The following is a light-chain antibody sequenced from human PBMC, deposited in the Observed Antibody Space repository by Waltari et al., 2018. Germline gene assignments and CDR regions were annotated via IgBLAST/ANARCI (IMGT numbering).Light chain of an antibody. CDR3: QQRYSWPRT. J-gene: IGKJ1*01. V-gene: IGKV3-11*01. CDR2: DAS. Sequence: EVVLTQPTDTLSLSPGERATLPCRASQTTNNDLGWYQQRPGQAPRLLIFDASNRAAGIPVRFSGRGSGTDFTLIISTLEPEDSAVYYCQQRYSWPRTFGQGTKVEIK. CDR1: QTTNND.